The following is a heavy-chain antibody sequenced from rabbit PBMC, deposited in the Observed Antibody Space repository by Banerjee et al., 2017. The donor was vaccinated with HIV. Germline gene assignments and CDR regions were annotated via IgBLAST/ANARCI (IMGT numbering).Heavy chain of an antibody. Sequence: EQLVESGGGLVKPEGSLTLTCTASGLSFSNKYVMCWVRQAPGKGLEWIACLNTNSGNALYASWPKGRFTITKTSSATVTLQMTSLTAADTATYFCAREGSSGWDLGGPWTLVTVS. J-gene: IGHJ4*01. D-gene: IGHD4-1*01. CDR3: AREGSSGWDL. CDR2: LNTNSGNA. CDR1: GLSFSNKYV. V-gene: IGHV1S45*01.